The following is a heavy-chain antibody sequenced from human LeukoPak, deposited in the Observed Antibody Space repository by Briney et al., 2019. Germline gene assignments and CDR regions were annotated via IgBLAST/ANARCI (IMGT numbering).Heavy chain of an antibody. CDR1: GFTFSSYS. D-gene: IGHD3-22*01. J-gene: IGHJ4*02. CDR3: AKDSSVYHYDSRSLDY. CDR2: ISSDGIYV. V-gene: IGHV3-21*01. Sequence: PGGSLRLSCAASGFTFSSYSMVWVRQAPGKGLEWVSSISSDGIYVYYIDSVKGRFTISRDNAKNSLYLRMNSLRAEDTAVYYCAKDSSVYHYDSRSLDYWGLGTLVTVSS.